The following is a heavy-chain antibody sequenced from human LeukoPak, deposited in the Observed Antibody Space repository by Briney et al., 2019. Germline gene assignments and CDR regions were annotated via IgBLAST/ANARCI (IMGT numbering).Heavy chain of an antibody. CDR3: ARVSQVDDYYDSSVQDAFDI. CDR2: ISSGSSYI. V-gene: IGHV3-21*01. D-gene: IGHD3-22*01. J-gene: IGHJ3*02. CDR1: GFDFNTYS. Sequence: GGSLRLSCARSGFDFNTYSMNWVRPAPGEGLEWVSSISSGSSYIYYSDSVKGRFTISRDNAKNSLYLQMNSLRDEDTAVYYCARVSQVDDYYDSSVQDAFDIWGQGTMVTVSS.